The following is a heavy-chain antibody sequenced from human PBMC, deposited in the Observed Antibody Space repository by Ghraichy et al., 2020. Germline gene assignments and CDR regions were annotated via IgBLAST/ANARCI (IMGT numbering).Heavy chain of an antibody. CDR3: SRGGGAGTPVLYHMDV. D-gene: IGHD6-19*01. V-gene: IGHV3-21*01. CDR2: ISSSTRYI. Sequence: GESLNISCVASGLMFSPNTMNWVRQAPGKGLEWDSSISSSTRYIYYADSVKGRFTISRDNAQNSLYLQMNSLRAEDTAVYYCSRGGGAGTPVLYHMDVWGLGTTVTVSS. CDR1: GLMFSPNT. J-gene: IGHJ6*02.